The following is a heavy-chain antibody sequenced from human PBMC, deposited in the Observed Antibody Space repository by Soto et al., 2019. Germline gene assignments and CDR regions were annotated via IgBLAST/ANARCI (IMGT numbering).Heavy chain of an antibody. CDR3: GREYFTKGVFTHLLDRSDP. CDR1: GFTFSSYA. J-gene: IGHJ5*02. V-gene: IGHV3-30-3*01. Sequence: SLRLSCAASGFTFSSYAMHWVRQAPGKGLEWVAVISYDGSNKYYADSVKGRFTISRDNSRNTLYLQMNSLRAEDTAVYYWGREYFTKGVFTHLLDRSDPWGQGTQVPVPS. CDR2: ISYDGSNK. D-gene: IGHD2-8*01.